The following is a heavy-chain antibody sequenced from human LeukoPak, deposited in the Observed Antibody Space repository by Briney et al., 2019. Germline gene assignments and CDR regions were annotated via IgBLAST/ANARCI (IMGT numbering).Heavy chain of an antibody. CDR1: GYTFTSYY. Sequence: ASVKVSCKASGYTFTSYYMHWVRQAPGQGLEWMGIINPSGGSTSYAQKFQGRVTMTRDMSTSTVYMELSSLRSEDTAVYYCARDGDYYDSSGYGDAFDIWGQGTMVTVSS. CDR2: INPSGGST. D-gene: IGHD3-22*01. J-gene: IGHJ3*02. V-gene: IGHV1-46*01. CDR3: ARDGDYYDSSGYGDAFDI.